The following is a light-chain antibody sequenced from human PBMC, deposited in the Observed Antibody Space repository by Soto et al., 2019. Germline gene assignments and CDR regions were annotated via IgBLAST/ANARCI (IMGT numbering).Light chain of an antibody. Sequence: EIVMTQSPATLSVSPGERATLSCRASQSVRSNLAWYQQKPGQAPRPLIYDASTRATNIPARFSGSGSGTEFTLTISSLQSEDFALYYCQQYHNLWTFGQGTKVDIK. CDR1: QSVRSN. CDR3: QQYHNLWT. V-gene: IGKV3-15*01. J-gene: IGKJ1*01. CDR2: DAS.